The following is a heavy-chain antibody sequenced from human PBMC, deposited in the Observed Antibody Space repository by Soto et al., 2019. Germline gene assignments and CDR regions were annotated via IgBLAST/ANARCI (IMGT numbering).Heavy chain of an antibody. CDR3: AKDYPYYYDSSGYPDAFDI. Sequence: QVQLVESGGGVVQPGRSLRLSCAASGFTFSSYGMHWVRQAPGKGLEWVAVISYDGSNKYYADSVKGRFTISRDNSKNTLYLQMSSLGAEDTAVYYCAKDYPYYYDSSGYPDAFDIWGQGTMVTVSS. J-gene: IGHJ3*02. D-gene: IGHD3-22*01. V-gene: IGHV3-30*18. CDR2: ISYDGSNK. CDR1: GFTFSSYG.